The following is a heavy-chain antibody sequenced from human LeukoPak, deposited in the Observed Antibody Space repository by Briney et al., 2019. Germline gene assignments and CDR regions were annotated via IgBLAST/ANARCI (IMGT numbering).Heavy chain of an antibody. D-gene: IGHD3-9*01. CDR3: ASQYAYYDILTGPGAFDI. V-gene: IGHV3-7*01. Sequence: GGSLRLSCAASGFTFSSYWMSWVRQAPGKGLEWVANIKQDGSEKYYLDYVKGRFTISRDKDKNSLYLQMKSLRAENTAVYYCASQYAYYDILTGPGAFDIWGQGTMVTVSS. CDR2: IKQDGSEK. CDR1: GFTFSSYW. J-gene: IGHJ3*02.